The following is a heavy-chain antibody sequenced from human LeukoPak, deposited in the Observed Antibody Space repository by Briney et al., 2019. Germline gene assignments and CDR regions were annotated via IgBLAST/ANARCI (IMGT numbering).Heavy chain of an antibody. CDR2: ISGSGGST. J-gene: IGHJ4*02. CDR1: GFTFSSYT. V-gene: IGHV3-23*01. D-gene: IGHD5-24*01. CDR3: AKDGDGYNPYDY. Sequence: GGSLRLSCAASGFTFSSYTMHWVRQAPGKGLEWVSAISGSGGSTYYADSVKGRFTISRDNSKNTLCLQMNSLRAEDTAVYYCAKDGDGYNPYDYWGQGTLVTVSS.